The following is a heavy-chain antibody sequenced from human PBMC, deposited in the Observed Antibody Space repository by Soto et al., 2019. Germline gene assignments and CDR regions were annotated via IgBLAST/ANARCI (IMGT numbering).Heavy chain of an antibody. J-gene: IGHJ4*02. V-gene: IGHV4-30-4*01. CDR1: VGSISSGDYY. CDR2: IYYSGST. D-gene: IGHD6-13*01. CDR3: ARDRGSSWFYGTDY. Sequence: QVQLQAAGPGLVKPSQTLSLTCTVSVGSISSGDYYWSWIRQPPGKSLEWIGYIYYSGSTYYNPSLTSRVTISVATSKNQFSLKLSSVTAADTAVYYGARDRGSSWFYGTDYWGQGTLVTVSS.